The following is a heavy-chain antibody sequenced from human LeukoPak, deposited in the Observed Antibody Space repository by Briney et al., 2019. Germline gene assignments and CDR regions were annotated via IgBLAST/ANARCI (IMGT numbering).Heavy chain of an antibody. CDR2: ISGSGGST. CDR1: GFTFSSYA. V-gene: IGHV3-23*01. J-gene: IGHJ4*02. Sequence: GGSLRLSCAASGFTFSSYAMSWVRQAPGKGLEWVSAISGSGGSTYYADSVKGRFTISRDNSKDTLYLQMNSLRAEDTAVYYCAKGGDGYNEPNYWGQGTLVTVSS. D-gene: IGHD5-24*01. CDR3: AKGGDGYNEPNY.